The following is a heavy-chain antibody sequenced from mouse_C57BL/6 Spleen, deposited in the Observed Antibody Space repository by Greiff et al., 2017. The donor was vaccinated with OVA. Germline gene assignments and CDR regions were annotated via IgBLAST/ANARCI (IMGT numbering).Heavy chain of an antibody. J-gene: IGHJ3*01. CDR3: TRKVLCP. D-gene: IGHD1-1*01. Sequence: QVQLQQSGAELVRPGASVTLSCKASGYTFTDYEMHWVKQTPVHGLEWIGAIDPETGGPAYNQKFKGKAILTADTSSSTAYMELRSLTSEDSAVYYCTRKVLCPRGQGALVTVSA. V-gene: IGHV1-15*01. CDR2: IDPETGGP. CDR1: GYTFTDYE.